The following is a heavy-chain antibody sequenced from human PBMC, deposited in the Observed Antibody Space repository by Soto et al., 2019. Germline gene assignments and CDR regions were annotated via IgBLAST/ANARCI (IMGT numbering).Heavy chain of an antibody. J-gene: IGHJ4*02. CDR2: IRGSDGST. CDR3: TKGGHLDH. V-gene: IGHV3-23*01. Sequence: GGSFRPSFEPAGFPLRSINMSGVPQMPGKGLTWVSVIRGSDGSTSYANYVKGRFTISRDNPKNTLFLQMNSLRAEATAIYYCTKGGHLDHWVPGTLVTVSS. D-gene: IGHD3-10*01. CDR1: GFPLRSIN.